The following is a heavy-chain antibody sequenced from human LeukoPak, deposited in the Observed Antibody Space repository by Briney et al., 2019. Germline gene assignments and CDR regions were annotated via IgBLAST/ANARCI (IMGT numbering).Heavy chain of an antibody. CDR2: ISAYNGNT. CDR1: GYTFTSYG. Sequence: ASVKASCKASGYTFTSYGISWVRQAPGQGLEWMGWISAYNGNTNYAQKLQGRVTMTTDTSTSTAYMELRSLRSDDTAVYYCARVAVGHVLRYFDWSDPQFLWLMGVWGQGTTVTVSS. J-gene: IGHJ6*02. CDR3: ARVAVGHVLRYFDWSDPQFLWLMGV. V-gene: IGHV1-18*01. D-gene: IGHD3-9*01.